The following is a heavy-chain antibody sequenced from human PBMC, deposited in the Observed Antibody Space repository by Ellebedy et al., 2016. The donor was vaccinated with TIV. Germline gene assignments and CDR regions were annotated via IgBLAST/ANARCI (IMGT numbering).Heavy chain of an antibody. Sequence: GESLKISCAASGFAFNSYSVNWVRQAPGKGLHWLSYINTDSSTIDYADSVKGRFTISRDNSKRTVDLQMNSLRAEDTAVYYCAKGRGGGSDTSAPRYYFDYWGLGTLVTVSS. D-gene: IGHD3-22*01. CDR3: AKGRGGGSDTSAPRYYFDY. CDR1: GFAFNSYS. CDR2: INTDSSTI. J-gene: IGHJ4*02. V-gene: IGHV3-48*04.